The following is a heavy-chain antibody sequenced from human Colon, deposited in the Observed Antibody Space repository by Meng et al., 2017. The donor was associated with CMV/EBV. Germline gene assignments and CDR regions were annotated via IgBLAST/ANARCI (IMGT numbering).Heavy chain of an antibody. J-gene: IGHJ4*02. D-gene: IGHD3-10*01. CDR1: GFTFNGHW. V-gene: IGHV3-7*01. CDR2: IDPGGSVE. CDR3: ARTDTTPSGYFDY. Sequence: GESLKISCAASGFTFNGHWMSWVRQAPGKGLEWVANIDPGGSVEKYVDSVKGRFTISRDNAKNSLFLQMNSLRAEDTAVFYCARTDTTPSGYFDYWGQGALVTVSS.